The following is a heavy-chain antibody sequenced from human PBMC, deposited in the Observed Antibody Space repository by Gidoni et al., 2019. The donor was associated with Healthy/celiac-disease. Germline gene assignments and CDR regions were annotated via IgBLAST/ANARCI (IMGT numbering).Heavy chain of an antibody. V-gene: IGHV1-69*06. J-gene: IGHJ4*02. Sequence: QVQLVQSGAEVKKPGSSVKVSCKASGGPFSSYAISWVRQAPGQGLEWMGGIIPIFGTANYAQKFQGRVTITADKSTSTAYMELSSLRSEDTAVYYCAREGGNYYYDSSGYDYWGQGTLVTVSS. D-gene: IGHD3-22*01. CDR3: AREGGNYYYDSSGYDY. CDR1: GGPFSSYA. CDR2: IIPIFGTA.